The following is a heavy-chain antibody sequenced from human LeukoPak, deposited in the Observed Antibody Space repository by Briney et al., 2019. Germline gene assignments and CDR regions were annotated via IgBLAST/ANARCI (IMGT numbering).Heavy chain of an antibody. Sequence: GESLKISCKGSGYTFTSYWIGWVRQMPGKGLEWMGIIYPGYSDTRYSPSFQGQVTILADKSISAAYLQWSRLKASDTAMYYCARLRDSCADCWGQGTLVPVSS. CDR1: GYTFTSYW. CDR3: ARLRDSCADC. D-gene: IGHD3-22*01. CDR2: IYPGYSDT. V-gene: IGHV5-51*01. J-gene: IGHJ4*02.